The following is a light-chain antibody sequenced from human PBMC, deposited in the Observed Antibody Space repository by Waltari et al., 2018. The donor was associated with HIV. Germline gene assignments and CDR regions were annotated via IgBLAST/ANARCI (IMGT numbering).Light chain of an antibody. CDR1: QGISSN. J-gene: IGKJ2*01. V-gene: IGKV1-9*01. CDR3: QHLNGYPLYT. Sequence: DIQLTQSPSFLSASIGDRVTITCRASQGISSNLAWYQQKPGKAPKLLISAASTLQSGVPSRFSGSGSGTEFTLTITSLQPEDFATYYCQHLNGYPLYTFGQGTKLEIK. CDR2: AAS.